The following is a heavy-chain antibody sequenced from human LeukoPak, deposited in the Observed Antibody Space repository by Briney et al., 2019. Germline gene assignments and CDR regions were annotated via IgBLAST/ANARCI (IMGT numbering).Heavy chain of an antibody. Sequence: GGSLRLSCAASGFTFSSYAMSWVRQAPGKGLEWVSAISGSGGSTYYADSVKGRFTISRDNSKNTLYLQMNSLRAEDTAVYYCAAPPKGSSGSLYYFDYWGQGTLVTVSS. CDR3: AAPPKGSSGSLYYFDY. V-gene: IGHV3-23*01. J-gene: IGHJ4*02. D-gene: IGHD6-19*01. CDR2: ISGSGGST. CDR1: GFTFSSYA.